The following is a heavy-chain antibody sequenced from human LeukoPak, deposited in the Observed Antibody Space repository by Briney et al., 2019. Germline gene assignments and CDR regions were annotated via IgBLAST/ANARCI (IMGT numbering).Heavy chain of an antibody. V-gene: IGHV3-7*01. CDR2: IKQDGSDK. Sequence: GGSLRLSCAASGFTFSSYGMSWVRQAPGKGLEGVANIKQDGSDKYYVESVKGRFTISRDNAKNSLYLQMNSLRAEDTAVYYCASSPGEQWLVHSDYWGQGTLVTVSS. CDR1: GFTFSSYG. CDR3: ASSPGEQWLVHSDY. D-gene: IGHD6-19*01. J-gene: IGHJ4*02.